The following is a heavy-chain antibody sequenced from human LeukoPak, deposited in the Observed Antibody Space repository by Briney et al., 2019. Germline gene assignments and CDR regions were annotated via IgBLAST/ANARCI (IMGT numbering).Heavy chain of an antibody. CDR2: IYPGDSDT. J-gene: IGHJ4*02. CDR1: GYSFTSYW. Sequence: GESLKISCKGSGYSFTSYWIGWVRQMPGKGLEWMGIIYPGDSDTRYSPSFQGQVTISADKSISTAYLQWSSLKASDTAMYYCATSGYCSGGSCHSLDYWGQGTLVTVSS. D-gene: IGHD2-15*01. CDR3: ATSGYCSGGSCHSLDY. V-gene: IGHV5-51*01.